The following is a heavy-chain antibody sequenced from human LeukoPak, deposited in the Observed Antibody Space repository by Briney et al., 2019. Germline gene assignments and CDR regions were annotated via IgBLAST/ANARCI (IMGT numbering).Heavy chain of an antibody. D-gene: IGHD4-17*01. V-gene: IGHV4-4*07. Sequence: SETLSLTCTVYGGSISSYYWSWIRQPAGKGLEWIGRFYTSGSTNYSPSLRSRVTMPVDTSKNQFSLKLSSVTAADTAVYYCARENYGDYVTWFDPWGQGTLVTVSS. CDR1: GGSISSYY. CDR2: FYTSGST. CDR3: ARENYGDYVTWFDP. J-gene: IGHJ5*02.